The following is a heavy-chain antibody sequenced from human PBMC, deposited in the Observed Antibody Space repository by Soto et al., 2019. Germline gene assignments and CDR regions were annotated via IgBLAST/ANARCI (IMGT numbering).Heavy chain of an antibody. J-gene: IGHJ4*02. V-gene: IGHV1-3*01. CDR2: INAGNGKT. CDR1: GYTFTSYD. CDR3: VRDVGATGD. D-gene: IGHD1-26*01. Sequence: QVQLVQAGAEVKKPGASVKVSCKASGYTFTSYDMHWVRQAPGQRLEWMGWINAGNGKTKYSQKFQGRVTITRDTYASTAYMELSSLRSVDMAVYYCVRDVGATGDWGEGTLVTVSS.